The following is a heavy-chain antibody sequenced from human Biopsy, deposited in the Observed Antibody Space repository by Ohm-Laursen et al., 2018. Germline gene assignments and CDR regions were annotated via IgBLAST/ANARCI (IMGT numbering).Heavy chain of an antibody. J-gene: IGHJ6*02. V-gene: IGHV3-21*01. Sequence: SLRLSCAASGFTFSSYSMNWVRQAPGKGLEWVSSISTSSTYIYYADSVKGRFSISRDDALNSLYLQMNSLRAEDTAVYYCARDRLEESEINYYYGMDVWGQGTTVTVSS. D-gene: IGHD3-16*01. CDR3: ARDRLEESEINYYYGMDV. CDR1: GFTFSSYS. CDR2: ISTSSTYI.